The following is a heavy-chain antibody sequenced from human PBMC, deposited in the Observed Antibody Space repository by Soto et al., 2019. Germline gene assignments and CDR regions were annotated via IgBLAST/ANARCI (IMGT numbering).Heavy chain of an antibody. Sequence: PSETLSLTCTVSGGSVSSDDYYGTWIRQPPGKGLEWIGYMYYSGTTNYSPSLKSRVTMSVDTSRNQFSLKLNSVTAADTAVYYCARGVDCSSSSCYRYYGMDVWGQGTTVTVSS. J-gene: IGHJ6*02. V-gene: IGHV4-61*08. CDR1: GGSVSSDDYY. CDR2: MYYSGTT. CDR3: ARGVDCSSSSCYRYYGMDV. D-gene: IGHD2-2*01.